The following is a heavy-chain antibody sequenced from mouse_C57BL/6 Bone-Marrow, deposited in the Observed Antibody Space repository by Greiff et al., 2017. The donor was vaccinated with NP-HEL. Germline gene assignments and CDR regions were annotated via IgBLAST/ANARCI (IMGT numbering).Heavy chain of an antibody. V-gene: IGHV1-76*01. CDR3: AKGFAY. CDR1: GYTFTDYY. J-gene: IGHJ3*01. CDR2: IYPGSGNT. Sequence: VQLQQSGAELVRPGASVKLSCKASGYTFTDYYINWVKQRPGQGLEWIARIYPGSGNTYYNEKFKGKATLTADKSSSTAYMQLSSLTSEDSAVYFCAKGFAYGGRGTRVTVTA.